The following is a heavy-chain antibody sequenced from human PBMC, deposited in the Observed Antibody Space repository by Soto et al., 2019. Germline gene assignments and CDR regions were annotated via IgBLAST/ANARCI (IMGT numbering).Heavy chain of an antibody. V-gene: IGHV4-39*01. J-gene: IGHJ6*02. CDR3: ARRPGNDVYYGLDL. CDR2: IFYSGNT. Sequence: PSGTLSLTCTVSGGSISSSNYYWGWVRPPSGKGLEWIGSIFYSGNTFYNPSLKSRVTISVDTSKNQFSLSLSSVTAADTAVYYCARRPGNDVYYGLDLWGQGTTVTVAS. CDR1: GGSISSSNYY.